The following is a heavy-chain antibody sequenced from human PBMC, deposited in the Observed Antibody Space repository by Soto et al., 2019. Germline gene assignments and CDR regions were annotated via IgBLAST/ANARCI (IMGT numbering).Heavy chain of an antibody. J-gene: IGHJ3*02. CDR1: GYTFSNYA. Sequence: ASVKVSCKASGYTFSNYAVYWVRQAPGQRLEWMGWIGAGSGNRKFSQKFQGRVTITADESTSTAYMELSSLRSEDTAVYYCARSPSGGSGSYSNLMIWGQGTMVTVSS. D-gene: IGHD3-10*01. CDR2: IGAGSGNR. CDR3: ARSPSGGSGSYSNLMI. V-gene: IGHV1-3*01.